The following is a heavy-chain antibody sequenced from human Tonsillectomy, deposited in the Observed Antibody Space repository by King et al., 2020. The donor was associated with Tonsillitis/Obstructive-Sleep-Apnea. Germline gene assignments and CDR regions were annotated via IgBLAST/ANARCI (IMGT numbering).Heavy chain of an antibody. J-gene: IGHJ3*02. CDR2: IRSSSDTI. CDR1: GFTFSSYS. D-gene: IGHD3/OR15-3a*01. Sequence: VQLVESVGGLVQPGGSLRLSCAASGFTFSSYSMNWVRQAPGRGLEWGSHIRSSSDTIFYADSAKGRFTISRDNAKRSLYLHMNILRDEDTAVYYCVRDDSWAFDIWGQGTMVTVSS. CDR3: VRDDSWAFDI. V-gene: IGHV3-48*02.